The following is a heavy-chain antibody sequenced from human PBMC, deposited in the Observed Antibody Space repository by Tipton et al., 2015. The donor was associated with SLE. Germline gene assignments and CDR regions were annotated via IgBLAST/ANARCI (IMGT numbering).Heavy chain of an antibody. CDR3: ARSPYYYDAMDV. CDR2: IYHSESP. Sequence: TLSLTCAVSGGSIISSSWWSWVRQPPGKGLEWIGDIYHSESPNYNPSLKSRVTISVDTSKNQFSLKLSSVTAADTAVYYCARSPYYYDAMDVWGQGTAVTVSS. V-gene: IGHV4-4*02. CDR1: GGSIISSSW. J-gene: IGHJ6*02.